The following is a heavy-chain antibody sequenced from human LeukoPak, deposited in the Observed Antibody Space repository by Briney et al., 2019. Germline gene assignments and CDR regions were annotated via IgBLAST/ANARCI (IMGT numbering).Heavy chain of an antibody. CDR3: ARDRPSDIVVVPAARSRDAFDI. CDR2: IIPILGIA. CDR1: GYTFTSYA. D-gene: IGHD2-2*01. Sequence: EASVKVSCKASGYTFTSYAISWVRQAPGQGLEWMGRIIPILGIANYAQKFQGRVTITADKSTSTAYMELSSLRSEDTAVYYCARDRPSDIVVVPAARSRDAFDIWGQGTMVTVSS. J-gene: IGHJ3*02. V-gene: IGHV1-69*04.